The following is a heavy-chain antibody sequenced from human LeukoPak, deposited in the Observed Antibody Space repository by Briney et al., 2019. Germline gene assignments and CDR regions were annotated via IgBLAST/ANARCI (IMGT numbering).Heavy chain of an antibody. CDR1: CSTFSSYG. D-gene: IGHD4-17*01. J-gene: IGHJ4*02. CDR2: ISYDGSNK. V-gene: IGHV3-30*18. CDR3: AKDAVTTGDY. Sequence: GSLRLSCAASCSTFSSYGMHWVRQAPGKGLEWVAVISYDGSNKYYADSVKGRFTISRDNSQNTLYLQMNSLRAEDTAVYYCAKDAVTTGDYWGQGTLVTVSS.